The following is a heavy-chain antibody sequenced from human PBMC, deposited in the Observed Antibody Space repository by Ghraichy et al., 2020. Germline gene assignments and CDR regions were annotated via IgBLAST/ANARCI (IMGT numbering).Heavy chain of an antibody. CDR3: AREPITSRVFDK. D-gene: IGHD1-14*01. CDR1: GGSIISNNW. J-gene: IGHJ4*02. V-gene: IGHV4-4*01. Sequence: LTCAVSGGSIISNNWWSWVRLTPGKGLEWIGEIYHTGSTNFNPSLKSRVTISVDKSKDQFSLNLYSVTAADSAVYFCAREPITSRVFDKWGQGTLVTVSS. CDR2: IYHTGST.